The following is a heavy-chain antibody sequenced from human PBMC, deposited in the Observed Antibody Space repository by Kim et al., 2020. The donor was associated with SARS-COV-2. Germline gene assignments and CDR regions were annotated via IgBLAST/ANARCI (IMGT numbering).Heavy chain of an antibody. Sequence: GGSLRLSCAASGFTFSSYAMSWVRQAPGKGLEWVSAISGSGGSTYYADSVKGRFTISRDNSKNTLYLQMNSLRAEDTAVYYCAKGGGLLWFGEPYDAFDIWGQGTMVTVSS. D-gene: IGHD3-10*01. J-gene: IGHJ3*02. V-gene: IGHV3-23*01. CDR1: GFTFSSYA. CDR3: AKGGGLLWFGEPYDAFDI. CDR2: ISGSGGST.